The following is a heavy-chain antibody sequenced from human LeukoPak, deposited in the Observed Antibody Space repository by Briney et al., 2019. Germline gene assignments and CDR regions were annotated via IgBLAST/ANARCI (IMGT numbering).Heavy chain of an antibody. D-gene: IGHD1-1*01. CDR2: IYYSGST. V-gene: IGHV4-30-4*01. CDR1: GGPISSGGCY. J-gene: IGHJ4*02. Sequence: SQTLSLTCIVSGGPISSGGCYWSWIRQPPGKGLEWIGYIYYSGSTYYNPSLGSRVIISVDTSKNQFSLKLSSVTAADTAVYYCARDLGPWRTNGGLAYWGQGTLVAVSS. CDR3: ARDLGPWRTNGGLAY.